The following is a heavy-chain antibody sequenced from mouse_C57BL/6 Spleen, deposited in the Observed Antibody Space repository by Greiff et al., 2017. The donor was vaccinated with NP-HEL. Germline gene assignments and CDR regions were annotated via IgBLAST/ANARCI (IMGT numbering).Heavy chain of an antibody. CDR1: GYTFTDYE. D-gene: IGHD4-1*02. Sequence: QVHVKQSGAELVRPGASVTLSCKASGYTFTDYEMHWVKQTPVHGLEWIGAIDPETGGTAYNQKFKGKAILTADKSSSTAYMELRSLTSEDSAVYYCTRWVNWDEGFAYWGQGTLVTVSA. V-gene: IGHV1-15*01. CDR3: TRWVNWDEGFAY. CDR2: IDPETGGT. J-gene: IGHJ3*01.